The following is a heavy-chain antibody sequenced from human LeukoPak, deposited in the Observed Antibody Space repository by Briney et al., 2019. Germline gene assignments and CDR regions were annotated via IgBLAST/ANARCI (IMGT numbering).Heavy chain of an antibody. V-gene: IGHV1-69*05. CDR2: IIPIFGTA. J-gene: IGHJ4*02. Sequence: SVKVSCKASGGTFSSYAISWVRQAPGQGLEWMGGIIPIFGTANYAQKFQGRVTITTDESTSTAYMELSSLRSEDTAVYCCARAYGSGSYYSDYFDYWGQGTLVTVSS. D-gene: IGHD3-10*01. CDR1: GGTFSSYA. CDR3: ARAYGSGSYYSDYFDY.